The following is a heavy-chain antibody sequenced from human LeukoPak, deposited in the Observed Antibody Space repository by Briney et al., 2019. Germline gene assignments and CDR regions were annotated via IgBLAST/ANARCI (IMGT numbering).Heavy chain of an antibody. CDR3: ARLGSQGGVAALDY. V-gene: IGHV3-74*01. D-gene: IGHD6-25*01. CDR1: GFTFSSYW. Sequence: PGGFLRLSCAASGFTFSSYWMHWVRQAPGKGLVWVSRNSDGSSTSYADSVKGRFTISRDNAKNTLYLQMNSLRAEDTAVYYCARLGSQGGVAALDYWGQGTLVTVSS. J-gene: IGHJ4*02. CDR2: NSDGSST.